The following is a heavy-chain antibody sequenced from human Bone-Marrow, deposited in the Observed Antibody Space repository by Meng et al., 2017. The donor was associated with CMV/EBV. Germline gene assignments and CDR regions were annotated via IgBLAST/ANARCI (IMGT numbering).Heavy chain of an antibody. D-gene: IGHD1-26*01. CDR3: VSRDSYYPD. J-gene: IGHJ4*02. CDR2: ISSSGSTI. Sequence: GESLKISCAASGFTFSDYYMSWIRQAPGKGLEWVSYISSSGSTIYYADSVKGRFTISRDNAKNSLYLQMNYLRAEDTAVYYCVSRDSYYPDWGQGTLVTVSS. CDR1: GFTFSDYY. V-gene: IGHV3-11*04.